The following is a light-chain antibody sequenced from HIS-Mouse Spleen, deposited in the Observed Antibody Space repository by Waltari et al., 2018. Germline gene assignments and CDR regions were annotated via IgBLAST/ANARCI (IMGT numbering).Light chain of an antibody. Sequence: QSALTQPASVSGSPGQSITISCTVTSRDVGGYNYFSWYQQHPGKAPKLMIYEVSNRPSGVSNRFSGSKSGNTASLTISGLQAEDEADYYCSSYTSSSTVVFGGGTKLTVL. CDR3: SSYTSSSTVV. CDR1: SRDVGGYNY. CDR2: EVS. V-gene: IGLV2-14*01. J-gene: IGLJ2*01.